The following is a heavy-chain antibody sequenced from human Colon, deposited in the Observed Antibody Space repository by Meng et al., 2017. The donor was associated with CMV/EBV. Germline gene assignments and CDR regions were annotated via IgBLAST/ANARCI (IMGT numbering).Heavy chain of an antibody. CDR1: GGSFTNYY. J-gene: IGHJ4*02. CDR3: ARGWVRDRSSLHFDY. D-gene: IGHD6-6*01. Sequence: QGYLQPWGAGLLKPSETLSLTCALYGGSFTNYYWSWIRQPPGKGLEWIAEINHSGTTYHNPSLKSRVTLSLDSSTNQFSLKLSSVTAADAAIYYCARGWVRDRSSLHFDYWGQGTLVTVSS. CDR2: INHSGTT. V-gene: IGHV4-34*01.